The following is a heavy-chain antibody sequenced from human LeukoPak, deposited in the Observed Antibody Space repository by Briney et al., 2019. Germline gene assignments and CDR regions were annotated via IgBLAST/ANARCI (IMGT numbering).Heavy chain of an antibody. J-gene: IGHJ4*02. CDR3: AKDGVVVPAASPFDY. CDR1: GFTFSSYA. CDR2: ISGSGGST. V-gene: IGHV3-23*01. D-gene: IGHD2-2*01. Sequence: GGSLRLSCAASGFTFSSYAMSWVRQAPGKGLEWVLAISGSGGSTYYTDSVKGRFTISRDNSKNTLYLQMNSLRAEDTAVYYCAKDGVVVPAASPFDYWGQGTLVTVSS.